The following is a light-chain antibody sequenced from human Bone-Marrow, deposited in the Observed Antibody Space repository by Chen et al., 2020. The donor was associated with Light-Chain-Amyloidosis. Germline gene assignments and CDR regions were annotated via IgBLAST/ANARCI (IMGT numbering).Light chain of an antibody. CDR3: QQYGGAPLT. V-gene: IGKV3-20*01. CDR1: QRVRSDY. Sequence: EIVLTQSPGPLSLSPCERATLSCRASQRVRSDYLAWYKQKPGQAPRVVIYDASSRATGIPDRFRGSGSGTDFTLTISRLEPEDSAVYFCQQYGGAPLTFGGGTKVEIK. CDR2: DAS. J-gene: IGKJ4*01.